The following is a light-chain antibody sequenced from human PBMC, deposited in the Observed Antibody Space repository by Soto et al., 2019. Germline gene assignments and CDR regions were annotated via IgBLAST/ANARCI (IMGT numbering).Light chain of an antibody. J-gene: IGKJ1*01. CDR1: QSVSSS. CDR3: QQYNNWWT. Sequence: EIVMTQSPATLSVSPGERATLSCRASQSVSSSLAWYQQKPGQAPRLLIYGASTRATGIPARFSGSGSETEFTLTISRLQSEDSAVYYWQQYNNWWTFGQGTKVEIK. V-gene: IGKV3-15*01. CDR2: GAS.